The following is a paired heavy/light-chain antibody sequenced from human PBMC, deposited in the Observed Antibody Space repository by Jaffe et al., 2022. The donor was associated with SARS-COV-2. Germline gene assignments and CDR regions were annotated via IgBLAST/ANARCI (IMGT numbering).Light chain of an antibody. CDR3: QQLNSY. V-gene: IGKV1-5*03. J-gene: IGKJ4*01. CDR1: QSISNW. Sequence: DFQMTQSPSTLSASVGDRVTITCRASQSISNWLAWYQQKPGKAPKLLIYRASNLESGVPSRFSGSGSGTEFTLTISSLQPDDFATYYCQQLNSYFGGGTKVEIK. CDR2: RAS.
Heavy chain of an antibody. V-gene: IGHV3-7*01. Sequence: EVQLVESGGGLVQPGGSLRLSCAGSGGSGFTFSSSWMGWVRQAPGKGPEWVANIGQDGNQKYYVDSVKGRFTISRDNAKNSLYLQMNSLRAEDTAVYYCTRDQDWGQGTLVTVSS. J-gene: IGHJ4*02. CDR2: IGQDGNQK. CDR1: GGSGFTFSSSW. CDR3: TRDQD.